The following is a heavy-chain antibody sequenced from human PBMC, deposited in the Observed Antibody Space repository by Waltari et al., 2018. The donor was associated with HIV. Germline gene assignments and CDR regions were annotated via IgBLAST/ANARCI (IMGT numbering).Heavy chain of an antibody. D-gene: IGHD2-15*01. CDR3: ARDICNGGSCYSYYFDY. CDR1: GYTSTAYY. J-gene: IGHJ4*02. CDR2: INPDNGGT. V-gene: IGHV1-2*02. Sequence: QVQLVQSGAEVKKPGASVKVSCKASGYTSTAYYMPWVRQAPGQGLEWMGWINPDNGGTKYAQKFQGRVTMTRDTSISTAYMELSRLRSDDTAVYYCARDICNGGSCYSYYFDYWGQGTLVTVSS.